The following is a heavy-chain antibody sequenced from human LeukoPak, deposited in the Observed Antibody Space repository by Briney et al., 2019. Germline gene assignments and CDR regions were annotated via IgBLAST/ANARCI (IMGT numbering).Heavy chain of an antibody. V-gene: IGHV4-59*12. J-gene: IGHJ4*02. CDR2: IFYTGST. D-gene: IGHD1-26*01. CDR1: GGSINNYY. Sequence: SETLSLTCTVSGGSINNYYWNWIRQPPGKGLEWIGYIFYTGSTKYNPSLKSRVTISVDTSKDQFSLKLSSVTAADTAVYYCARDGRFPPEVLPRYFDYWGQGTLVTVSS. CDR3: ARDGRFPPEVLPRYFDY.